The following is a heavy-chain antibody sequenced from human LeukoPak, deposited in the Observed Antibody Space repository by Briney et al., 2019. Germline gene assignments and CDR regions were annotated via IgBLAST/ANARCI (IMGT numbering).Heavy chain of an antibody. D-gene: IGHD5-24*01. V-gene: IGHV4-31*03. CDR2: IYYSGST. Sequence: SETLSLACTVSGGSISSGASYWNWIRQLPGKGLEWIGYIYYSGSTYYNPSLRSRVTISVDTSKNQFSLRLSSVTAAATAVYYXXXXXRDGYNKAFDIWGQGTMVTVSS. J-gene: IGHJ3*02. CDR1: GGSISSGASY. CDR3: XXXXRDGYNKAFDI.